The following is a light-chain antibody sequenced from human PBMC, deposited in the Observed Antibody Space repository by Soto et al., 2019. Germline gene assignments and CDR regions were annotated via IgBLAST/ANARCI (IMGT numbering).Light chain of an antibody. CDR1: QSVSSN. J-gene: IGKJ1*01. V-gene: IGKV3-15*01. Sequence: EIVMTQSPATLSVSPGERAALSCRASQSVSSNLAWYQQKPGQAPRLLIFGASTRATGIPDRFSGSGSGTEFTLTISRPQSEDLAVYHCQQYNQWPLTFGQGTKVDIK. CDR2: GAS. CDR3: QQYNQWPLT.